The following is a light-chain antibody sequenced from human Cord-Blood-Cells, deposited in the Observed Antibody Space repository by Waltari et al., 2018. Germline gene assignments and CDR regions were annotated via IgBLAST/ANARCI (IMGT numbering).Light chain of an antibody. CDR2: DVS. CDR1: SSDVGGYNY. J-gene: IGLJ1*01. V-gene: IGLV2-14*01. CDR3: SSYTSSRTHV. Sequence: QSALTQPASVSGSPGQSITISCTGTSSDVGGYNYVSWYQQPPGKAPKLMIYDVSNRPSGVSNRFSGSKSGNTASLTISGLQAEDEADYYCSSYTSSRTHVFGTGTKVTVL.